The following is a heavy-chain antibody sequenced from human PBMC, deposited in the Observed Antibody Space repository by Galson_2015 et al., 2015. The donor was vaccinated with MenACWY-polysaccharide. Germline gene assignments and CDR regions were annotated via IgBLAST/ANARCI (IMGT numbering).Heavy chain of an antibody. CDR2: IGGSGLTT. J-gene: IGHJ3*01. Sequence: SLRLSCAASGFTFGSYAMGWVRQAPGKGLEWISSIGGSGLTTFYAESVKGRFTISRDNAQHILSLQMNSLRADDTARYFCAKVTEMASSRRPFDVWGQGTMVTVSS. CDR1: GFTFGSYA. CDR3: AKVTEMASSRRPFDV. D-gene: IGHD5-24*01. V-gene: IGHV3-23*01.